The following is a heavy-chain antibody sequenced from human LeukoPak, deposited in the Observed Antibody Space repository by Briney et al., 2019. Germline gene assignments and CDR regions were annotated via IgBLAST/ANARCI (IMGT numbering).Heavy chain of an antibody. CDR2: IIPIFGTA. V-gene: IGHV1-69*13. CDR1: GGTFSSYA. D-gene: IGHD2-2*02. Sequence: SVKVSCKASGGTFSSYAISWVRQAPGQGLEWMGGIIPIFGTANYAQKFQGRVTITADESTSTAYMELSSLRSEDSAVYYCARADCSSTSCYTPFDYWGQGTLVTVSS. J-gene: IGHJ4*02. CDR3: ARADCSSTSCYTPFDY.